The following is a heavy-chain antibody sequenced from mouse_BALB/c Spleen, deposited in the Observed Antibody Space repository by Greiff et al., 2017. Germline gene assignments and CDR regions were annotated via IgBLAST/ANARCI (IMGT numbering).Heavy chain of an antibody. D-gene: IGHD1-1*01. CDR3: ASTVVATGAMDY. Sequence: VHVKQSGAELVKPGASVKLSCTASGFNIKDTYMHWVKQRPEQGLEWIGRIDPANGNTKYDPKFQGKATITADTSSNTAYLQLSSLTSEDTAVYYCASTVVATGAMDYWGQGTSVTVSS. V-gene: IGHV14-3*02. CDR2: IDPANGNT. CDR1: GFNIKDTY. J-gene: IGHJ4*01.